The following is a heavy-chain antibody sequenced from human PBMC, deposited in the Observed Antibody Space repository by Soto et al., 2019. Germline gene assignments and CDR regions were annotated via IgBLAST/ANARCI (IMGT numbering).Heavy chain of an antibody. D-gene: IGHD1-26*01. CDR1: GGTFSSYT. CDR3: ARGGGSYYYYGMDV. V-gene: IGHV1-69*02. Sequence: QVQLVQSGAEVKKPGSSVKVSCKASGGTFSSYTISWVRQAPGQGLEWMGRIIPILGIANYAQKFQGRVTITADKSTSTAYMELSSLRSEDTAVHYCARGGGSYYYYGMDVWGQGTTVTVSS. CDR2: IIPILGIA. J-gene: IGHJ6*02.